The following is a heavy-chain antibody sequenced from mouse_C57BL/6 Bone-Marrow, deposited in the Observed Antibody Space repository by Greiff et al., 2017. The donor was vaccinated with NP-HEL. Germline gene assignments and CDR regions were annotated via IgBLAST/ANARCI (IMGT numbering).Heavy chain of an antibody. CDR2: INPNNGGT. CDR3: ASQGKGPWFAY. V-gene: IGHV1-18*01. J-gene: IGHJ3*01. CDR1: GYTFTDYN. Sequence: VQLQQSGPELVKPGASVKIPCKASGYTFTDYNMDWVKQSHGKSLEWIGDINPNNGGTIYNQKFKGKATLTVDKSSSTADMELRSLTSEDTAVYYCASQGKGPWFAYWGQGTLVTVSA.